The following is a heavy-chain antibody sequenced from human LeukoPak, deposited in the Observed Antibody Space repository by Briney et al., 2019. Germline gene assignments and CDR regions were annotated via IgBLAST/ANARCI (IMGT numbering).Heavy chain of an antibody. CDR2: IKTDGSEK. V-gene: IGHV3-7*03. D-gene: IGHD3-22*01. CDR1: GFTFSSYW. Sequence: GGSLRLSCEASGFTFSSYWMSWVRQAPGKGLEWVANIKTDGSEKYYVDSVKGRFTISRDNAKNSLYLQMNSLRAEDTAVYYCARFQYYYDSSGYYYFDYWGQGTLVTVSS. CDR3: ARFQYYYDSSGYYYFDY. J-gene: IGHJ4*02.